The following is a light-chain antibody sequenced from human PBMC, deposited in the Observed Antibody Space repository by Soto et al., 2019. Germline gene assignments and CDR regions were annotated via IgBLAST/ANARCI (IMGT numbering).Light chain of an antibody. Sequence: EIVMTQSPATLSVSPGERATLSCRASQNIRSNLAWYQQARGQAPRLLIYGATTRATGIPARFSGSGSGTEFTLTISSLQSEDLAVYYCQQYNYWPKTFGQGTEVEIK. CDR3: QQYNYWPKT. V-gene: IGKV3-15*01. CDR2: GAT. CDR1: QNIRSN. J-gene: IGKJ1*01.